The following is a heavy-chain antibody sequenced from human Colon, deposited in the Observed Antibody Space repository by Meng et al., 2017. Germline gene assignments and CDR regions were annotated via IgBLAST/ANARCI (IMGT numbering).Heavy chain of an antibody. V-gene: IGHV3-21*04. Sequence: MNWVRRAPGKGLEWVSCISSSSIYIYFADTIYIYFAYSMKGRFTISRDNAQNSLYLQVNCLRAEDTAIYYCAKGGSSGWYGGYYWGQGTLVTVSS. J-gene: IGHJ4*02. D-gene: IGHD6-19*01. CDR2: ISSSSIYI. CDR3: AKGGSSGWYGGYY.